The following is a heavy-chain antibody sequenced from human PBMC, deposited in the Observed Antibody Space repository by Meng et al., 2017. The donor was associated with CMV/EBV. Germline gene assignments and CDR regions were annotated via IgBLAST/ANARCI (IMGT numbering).Heavy chain of an antibody. Sequence: SCTVSGGSISSYYWSWIRQPPGKGLEWIGYIYYSGSTNYNPSLKSRVTISVDTSKNQFSLKLSSVTAADTAVYYCARVQDTASIDYWGQGTLVTVSS. CDR2: IYYSGST. CDR3: ARVQDTASIDY. CDR1: GGSISSYY. V-gene: IGHV4-59*01. J-gene: IGHJ4*02. D-gene: IGHD5-18*01.